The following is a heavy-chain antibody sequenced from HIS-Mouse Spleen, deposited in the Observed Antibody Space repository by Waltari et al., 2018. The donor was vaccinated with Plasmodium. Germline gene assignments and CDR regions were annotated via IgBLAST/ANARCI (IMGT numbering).Heavy chain of an antibody. V-gene: IGHV3-7*01. CDR3: ASSWYWYFDL. D-gene: IGHD6-13*01. Sequence: EVQLVESGGALVQLGGSLRLCSADSGFIFSSYWMSWVREGQGKGVEWVAKIKQDGSEKYYVDSVKGRFTISRDNAKNSLYLQMNSLRAEDTAVYYCASSWYWYFDLWGRGTLVTVSS. J-gene: IGHJ2*01. CDR2: IKQDGSEK. CDR1: GFIFSSYW.